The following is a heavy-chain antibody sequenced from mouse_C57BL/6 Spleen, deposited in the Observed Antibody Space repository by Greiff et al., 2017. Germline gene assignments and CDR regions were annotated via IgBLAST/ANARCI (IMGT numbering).Heavy chain of an antibody. V-gene: IGHV6-3*01. CDR2: IRLKSDSYAT. D-gene: IGHD2-4*01. Sequence: EVKLMESGGGLVQPGGSMKLSCVASGFTFSNYWMNWVRQSPEKGLEWVAQIRLKSDSYATHYAESVKGRFTISRDDSKSSVYLQMNNLRAEDTGIYYCTAGDYDGFAYWGQGTLVTVSA. CDR1: GFTFSNYW. J-gene: IGHJ3*01. CDR3: TAGDYDGFAY.